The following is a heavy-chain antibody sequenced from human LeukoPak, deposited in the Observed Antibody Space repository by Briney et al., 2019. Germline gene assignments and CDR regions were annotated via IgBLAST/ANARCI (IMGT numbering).Heavy chain of an antibody. J-gene: IGHJ3*02. CDR1: GYTFTNFY. CDR3: ARDLNPQSIGMRAFDI. V-gene: IGHV1-46*01. Sequence: ASVKVSCKASGYTFTNFYLHWVRQAPGQGLEWMGIINPATASTTYAQKFQGRVTITRDMSTSTVYMELSSLRSEDTAVYFRARDLNPQSIGMRAFDIWGQGTMVTASS. CDR2: INPATAST. D-gene: IGHD1-14*01.